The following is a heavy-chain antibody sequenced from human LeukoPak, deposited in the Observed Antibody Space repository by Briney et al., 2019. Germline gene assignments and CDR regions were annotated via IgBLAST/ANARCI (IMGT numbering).Heavy chain of an antibody. J-gene: IGHJ6*02. CDR1: GGSISSYA. CDR3: ARDETRGYIYGMDV. D-gene: IGHD5-18*01. Sequence: SVKVSCKASGGSISSYAISWVRQAPGQGLEWMGGIIPIFGTANYAQKFQGRVTITADESTSTAYMELSSLRSEDTAVYCCARDETRGYIYGMDVWGQGTTVTVSS. V-gene: IGHV1-69*13. CDR2: IIPIFGTA.